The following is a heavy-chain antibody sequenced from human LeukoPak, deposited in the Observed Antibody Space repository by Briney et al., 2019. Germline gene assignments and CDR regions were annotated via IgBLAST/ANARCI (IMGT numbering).Heavy chain of an antibody. Sequence: ASVKVSCKASGYTFTSYYMHWVRQAPGQGLEWMGIINPSGGGTSYAQRFQGRVAMTRDMSTSTVYMELSSLRSEDTAVYYCARGRVDTALNWGQGTLVTVSS. CDR1: GYTFTSYY. D-gene: IGHD5-18*01. J-gene: IGHJ4*02. CDR2: INPSGGGT. V-gene: IGHV1-46*01. CDR3: ARGRVDTALN.